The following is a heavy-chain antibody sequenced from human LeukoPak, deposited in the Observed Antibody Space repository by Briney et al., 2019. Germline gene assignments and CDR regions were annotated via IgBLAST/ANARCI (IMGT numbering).Heavy chain of an antibody. J-gene: IGHJ4*02. Sequence: GGSLRLSCAASGFTFRNYAMSWVRQAPGKGLEWVSLISGSGGSTDYADSVKGRFTISRDTSKNTLYLQVNSLRAEDTAVYYCAKGGGVISYYFDYWGRGTLVTVSS. CDR1: GFTFRNYA. CDR2: ISGSGGST. V-gene: IGHV3-23*01. D-gene: IGHD3-10*01. CDR3: AKGGGVISYYFDY.